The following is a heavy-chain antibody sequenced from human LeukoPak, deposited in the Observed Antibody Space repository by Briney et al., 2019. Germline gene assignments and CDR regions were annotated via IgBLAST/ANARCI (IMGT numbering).Heavy chain of an antibody. Sequence: PSETLSLTCAVYGGSFSGYYWSWIRHPQGKGLEWNGESNHSGSTNYNPTLKSRVTISVDTSKNQFSLKLSSVTAADTAVYYCARRRLSPDTARAPRSPSRHNYYMDVWGKGTTVTVSS. D-gene: IGHD5-18*01. J-gene: IGHJ6*03. CDR3: ARRRLSPDTARAPRSPSRHNYYMDV. CDR1: GGSFSGYY. CDR2: SNHSGST. V-gene: IGHV4-34*01.